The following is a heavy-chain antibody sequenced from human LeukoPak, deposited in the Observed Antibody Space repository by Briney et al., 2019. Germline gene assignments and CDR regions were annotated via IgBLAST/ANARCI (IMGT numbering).Heavy chain of an antibody. D-gene: IGHD6-19*01. Sequence: ASVTVSCKASGYTFTGYYMHWVRQAPGQGLEWMGWINTGSGNTKYSQEFQGRVTITRDTSANTAYMELSSLRSEDMAVYYCARAVKYRSGPLTDLLPYYFDYWGQGTLVTVSS. CDR3: ARAVKYRSGPLTDLLPYYFDY. J-gene: IGHJ4*02. CDR1: GYTFTGYY. V-gene: IGHV1-3*03. CDR2: INTGSGNT.